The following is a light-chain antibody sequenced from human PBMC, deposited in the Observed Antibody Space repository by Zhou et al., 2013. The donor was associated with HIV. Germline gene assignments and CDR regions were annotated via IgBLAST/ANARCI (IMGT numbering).Light chain of an antibody. Sequence: EIVLTQSPGTLSLSPGERATLSCRASQSVTNNYLAWYQQMPGQAPRLLIYDASSRATGIPDRFSGRGSGTGFTLTINRLEPEDFAMYYCQQYGRSPLTFGGGTKVEIK. CDR3: QQYGRSPLT. V-gene: IGKV3-20*01. CDR1: QSVTNNY. J-gene: IGKJ4*01. CDR2: DAS.